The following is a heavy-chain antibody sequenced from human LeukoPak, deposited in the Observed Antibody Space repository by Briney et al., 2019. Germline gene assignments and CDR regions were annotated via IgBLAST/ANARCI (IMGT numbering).Heavy chain of an antibody. J-gene: IGHJ3*02. CDR1: GGAISNGTYY. D-gene: IGHD2-21*02. CDR2: IATSGST. V-gene: IGHV4-61*02. Sequence: PSETLSLTCSVSGGAISNGTYYWSWIRQPAGKGLEWIGRIATSGSTNYNPSLMSRVIVSMEKSKKQFSLVMRSVAAADTAVYYCARFSRITWGDWGDAFDIWGQGTTVIVSS. CDR3: ARFSRITWGDWGDAFDI.